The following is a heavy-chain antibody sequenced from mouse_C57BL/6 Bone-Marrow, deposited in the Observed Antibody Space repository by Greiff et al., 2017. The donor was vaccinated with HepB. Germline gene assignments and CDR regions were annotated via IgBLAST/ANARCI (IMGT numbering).Heavy chain of an antibody. Sequence: VQLQQSGAELVKPGASVKLSCKASGYTFTSYWMQWVKQRPGQGLEWIGEIDPSDSYTNYNQKFKGKATLTVDTSSSTAYMQLSSLTSEDSAVYYCARDYGSSYKWYFDVWGTGTTVTVSS. CDR3: ARDYGSSYKWYFDV. J-gene: IGHJ1*03. CDR2: IDPSDSYT. V-gene: IGHV1-50*01. CDR1: GYTFTSYW. D-gene: IGHD1-1*01.